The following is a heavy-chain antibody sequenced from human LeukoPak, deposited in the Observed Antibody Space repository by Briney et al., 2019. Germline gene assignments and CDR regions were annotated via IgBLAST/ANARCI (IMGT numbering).Heavy chain of an antibody. D-gene: IGHD1-26*01. CDR1: GFTFSSYA. Sequence: GGSLRPSCAASGFTFSSYAMSWVRQAPGKGLEWVSAISTSGGSTYYADSVKGRFTISRDNSKNTLYLQMNSLRAEDTAVYYCAKEPYSGSQLLDYWGQGTLVTVSS. J-gene: IGHJ4*02. CDR3: AKEPYSGSQLLDY. V-gene: IGHV3-23*01. CDR2: ISTSGGST.